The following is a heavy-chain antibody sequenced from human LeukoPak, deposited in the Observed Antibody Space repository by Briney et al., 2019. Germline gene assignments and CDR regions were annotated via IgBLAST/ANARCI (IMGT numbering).Heavy chain of an antibody. Sequence: SETLSLTCTVSGGSISSYYWSWIRQPAGKGLEWIGRMYHSGDTYYNPSLKSRVTISIDTSKNQFSLKLSSVTAADTAIYYCARLRGQGFDSWGQGTLVTVSS. CDR2: MYHSGDT. CDR1: GGSISSYY. J-gene: IGHJ4*02. V-gene: IGHV4-4*07. CDR3: ARLRGQGFDS.